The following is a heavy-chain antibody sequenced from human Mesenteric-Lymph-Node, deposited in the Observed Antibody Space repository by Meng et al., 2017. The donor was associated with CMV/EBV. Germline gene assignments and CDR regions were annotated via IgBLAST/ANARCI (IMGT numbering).Heavy chain of an antibody. V-gene: IGHV3-33*01. CDR3: ARGMVRGVIGDY. Sequence: GESLKISCAASGFIFSSYGMHWVRQAPGKGLEWVAVIWYDGSNQYYGDSVKGRFTISRDNAKNSLYLQMNSLRAEDTAVYYCARGMVRGVIGDYWGQGTLVTVSS. D-gene: IGHD3-10*01. CDR1: GFIFSSYG. CDR2: IWYDGSNQ. J-gene: IGHJ4*02.